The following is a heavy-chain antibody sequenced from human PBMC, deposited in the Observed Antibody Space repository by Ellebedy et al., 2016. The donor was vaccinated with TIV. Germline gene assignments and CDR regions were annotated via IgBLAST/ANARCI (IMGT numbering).Heavy chain of an antibody. V-gene: IGHV3-53*01. J-gene: IGHJ6*02. D-gene: IGHD3-22*01. Sequence: GGSLRLXCAASGFIFSKYWMHWVRQAPGRGLEWVSVIYSGGSTYYGDSVKGRFTISRDISQNTVYLQMNSLRAEDTAVYYCARDGFDIWGQGTTVTVSS. CDR3: ARDGFDI. CDR2: IYSGGST. CDR1: GFIFSKYW.